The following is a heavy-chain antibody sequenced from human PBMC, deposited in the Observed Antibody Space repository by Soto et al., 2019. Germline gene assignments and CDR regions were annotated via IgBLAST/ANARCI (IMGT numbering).Heavy chain of an antibody. Sequence: PGGSLSLSCAASGFTFTRYSMNWVRQAPGKGLEWVSSISSTTNYIYYGDSMKGRFTISRDKAKNSLYLEMNSLRAEDTAVYYCARESEDLTSNFDYWGQGTMVTVFS. CDR3: ARESEDLTSNFDY. CDR1: GFTFTRYS. J-gene: IGHJ4*02. CDR2: ISSTTNYI. V-gene: IGHV3-21*06.